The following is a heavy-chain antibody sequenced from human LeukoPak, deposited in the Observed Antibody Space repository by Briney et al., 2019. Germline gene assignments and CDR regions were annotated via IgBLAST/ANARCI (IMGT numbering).Heavy chain of an antibody. CDR1: GGSTSSYY. CDR3: AGTPNWFDP. Sequence: SETLSLTCTVSGGSTSSYYWSWIRQPPGKGPEWIGYTYYTGSANYNPSLKSRVTISVDTSKNQFSLKLSSVTAVDTAVYYCAGTPNWFDPWGQGTLVTVSS. J-gene: IGHJ5*02. V-gene: IGHV4-59*01. D-gene: IGHD2-15*01. CDR2: TYYTGSA.